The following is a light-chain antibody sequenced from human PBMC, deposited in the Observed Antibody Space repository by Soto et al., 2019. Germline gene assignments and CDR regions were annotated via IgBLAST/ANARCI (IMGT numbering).Light chain of an antibody. CDR1: QSLLHSNGYNF. J-gene: IGKJ1*01. V-gene: IGKV2-28*01. Sequence: DIVMTQSPLSLPATPGEPASISCRSSQSLLHSNGYNFLDWYVQKPGQSPQLLIYMGSNRASGVPDWSSGSGSGTDFTLKISRVEAEDVGVYYCMQALQTPRTFGQGTKVEIK. CDR3: MQALQTPRT. CDR2: MGS.